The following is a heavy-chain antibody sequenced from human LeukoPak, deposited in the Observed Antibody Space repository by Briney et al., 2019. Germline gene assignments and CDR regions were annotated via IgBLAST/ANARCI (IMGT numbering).Heavy chain of an antibody. Sequence: ASVKVSCKASGYTFTSYYMHWVRQAPGQGLEWMGWINPNSGGTNYAQKFQGRVTMTRDTSISTAYMELSRLRSDDTAVYYCARGGYYYDSSGYAFDIWGQGTMVTVSS. V-gene: IGHV1-2*02. CDR2: INPNSGGT. D-gene: IGHD3-22*01. CDR3: ARGGYYYDSSGYAFDI. J-gene: IGHJ3*02. CDR1: GYTFTSYY.